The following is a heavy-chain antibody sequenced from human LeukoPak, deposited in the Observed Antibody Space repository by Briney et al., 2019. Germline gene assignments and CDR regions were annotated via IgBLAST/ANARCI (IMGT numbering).Heavy chain of an antibody. CDR1: GYTFTSYG. Sequence: ASVKVSCTASGYTFTSYGISWVRQAPGQGLEWMGGISTYNGNTDYAQKLQGRVTMTTDTSTSTAYMELRSLRSDDTAVYYCARDRLGYCSGGSCYAETAFDIWGQGTMVTVSP. V-gene: IGHV1-18*01. D-gene: IGHD2-15*01. CDR3: ARDRLGYCSGGSCYAETAFDI. J-gene: IGHJ3*02. CDR2: ISTYNGNT.